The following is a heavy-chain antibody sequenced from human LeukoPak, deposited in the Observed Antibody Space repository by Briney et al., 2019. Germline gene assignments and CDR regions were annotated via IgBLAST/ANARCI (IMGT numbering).Heavy chain of an antibody. J-gene: IGHJ4*02. CDR1: GYTFTSYA. D-gene: IGHD1-14*01. CDR3: ARPTAGTIDY. CDR2: ISAGNGNT. Sequence: ASVKVSCKASGYTFTSYAIHWVRQAPGQRLEWMGWISAGNGNTKYSQNFQGRVTFISNTSATTAFMELSSLRSEDAAVYYCARPTAGTIDYWGQGTLVTVSS. V-gene: IGHV1-3*01.